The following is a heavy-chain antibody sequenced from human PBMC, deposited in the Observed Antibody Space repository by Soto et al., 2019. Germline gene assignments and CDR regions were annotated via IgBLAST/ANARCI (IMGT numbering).Heavy chain of an antibody. D-gene: IGHD2-2*01. CDR2: ISWNSGSI. Sequence: GGSLRLSCAASGFTFDDYAMHWVRQAPGKGLEWVSGISWNSGSIGYADSVKGRFTISRDNAKNSLYLQMNSLRAEDTALYYCAKDTCSSTNAPECAFDIWGQGTMVTVSS. CDR1: GFTFDDYA. V-gene: IGHV3-9*01. J-gene: IGHJ3*02. CDR3: AKDTCSSTNAPECAFDI.